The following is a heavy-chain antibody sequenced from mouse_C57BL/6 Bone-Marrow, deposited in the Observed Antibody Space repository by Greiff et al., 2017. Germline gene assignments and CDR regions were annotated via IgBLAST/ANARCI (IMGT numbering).Heavy chain of an antibody. V-gene: IGHV1-7*01. Sequence: VKLQQSGAELAKPGASVKLSCKASGYTFTSYWMHWVKQRPGQGLEWIGYINPSSGYPKYNQKFKDKATLTADKSSSTAYMQLSSLTYEDSAVYYCARGDSGPPPWFAYWGQGTLVTVSA. CDR3: ARGDSGPPPWFAY. J-gene: IGHJ3*01. CDR2: INPSSGYP. CDR1: GYTFTSYW.